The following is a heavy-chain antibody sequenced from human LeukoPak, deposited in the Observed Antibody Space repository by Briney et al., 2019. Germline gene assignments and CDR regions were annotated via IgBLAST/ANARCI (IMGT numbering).Heavy chain of an antibody. Sequence: SVKVSCKASGGTFSSYAISWVRQAPGQGLEWMGGIIPIFGTANYAQKFQGRVTITTDESTSTAYMELSSLRSEDTAVYYCARGYSSGDADYYYYMDVWGKGTTVTVSS. CDR1: GGTFSSYA. CDR2: IIPIFGTA. V-gene: IGHV1-69*05. CDR3: ARGYSSGDADYYYYMDV. D-gene: IGHD6-19*01. J-gene: IGHJ6*03.